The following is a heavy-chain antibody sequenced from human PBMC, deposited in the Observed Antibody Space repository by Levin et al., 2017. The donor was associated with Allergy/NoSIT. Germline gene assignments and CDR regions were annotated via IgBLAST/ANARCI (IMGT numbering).Heavy chain of an antibody. V-gene: IGHV3-23*01. D-gene: IGHD3-9*01. Sequence: PGGSLRLSCAASGFTFSSYAMSWVRQAPGKGLEWVSAISGSGGSTYYADSVKGRFTISRDNSKNTLYLQMNSLRAEDTAVYYCAKFGPRPDILTGFYGNDAFDIWGQGTMVTVSS. CDR1: GFTFSSYA. CDR2: ISGSGGST. CDR3: AKFGPRPDILTGFYGNDAFDI. J-gene: IGHJ3*02.